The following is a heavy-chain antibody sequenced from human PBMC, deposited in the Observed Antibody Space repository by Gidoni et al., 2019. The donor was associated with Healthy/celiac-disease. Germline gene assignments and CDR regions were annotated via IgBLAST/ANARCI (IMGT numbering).Heavy chain of an antibody. CDR3: AREGYDILTGYGYFDY. Sequence: EVQLVESGGGLVQPGGSLRFSCAAPGFTVSRNYMSWVRQAPGKGLEWVSVIYSGGSTYYADSVKGRFTISRDNSKNSLYLQMNSLRAEDTAVYYCAREGYDILTGYGYFDYWGQGTLVTVSS. V-gene: IGHV3-66*01. D-gene: IGHD3-9*01. CDR2: IYSGGST. CDR1: GFTVSRNY. J-gene: IGHJ4*02.